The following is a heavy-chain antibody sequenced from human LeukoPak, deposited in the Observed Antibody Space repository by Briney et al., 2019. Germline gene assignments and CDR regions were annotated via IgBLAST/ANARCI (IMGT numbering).Heavy chain of an antibody. D-gene: IGHD6-13*01. CDR2: IYTSGST. Sequence: SQTLSLTCTGSGGSISSGSYYWSWIRQPAGKGLEWIGRIYTSGSTNYNPSLKSRVTISVDTSKHQFSLKLSSVTAADTAVYYCAREVGQAGYSSSWEQFYYYYYYMDVWGKGTTVTVSS. CDR1: GGSISSGSYY. CDR3: AREVGQAGYSSSWEQFYYYYYYMDV. V-gene: IGHV4-61*02. J-gene: IGHJ6*03.